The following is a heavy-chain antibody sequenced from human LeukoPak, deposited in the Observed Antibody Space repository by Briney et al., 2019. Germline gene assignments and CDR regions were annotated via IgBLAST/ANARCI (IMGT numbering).Heavy chain of an antibody. CDR1: GYTFTGYY. J-gene: IGHJ5*02. Sequence: ASVKVSCKASGYTFTGYYMHWVRQAPGQGPEWMGWINPNSGGTNYAQKFQGRVTMTRDTSLSTVYMVLSRLRSDDTAVYYCATQATSGWHFSWGQGTLVTVSS. CDR2: INPNSGGT. V-gene: IGHV1-2*02. CDR3: ATQATSGWHFS. D-gene: IGHD6-19*01.